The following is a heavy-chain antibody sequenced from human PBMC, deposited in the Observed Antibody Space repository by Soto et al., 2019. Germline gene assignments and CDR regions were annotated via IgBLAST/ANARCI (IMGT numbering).Heavy chain of an antibody. V-gene: IGHV1-46*01. D-gene: IGHD6-13*01. CDR2: INPSGGST. CDR3: ARNLAAGNYYYYYMGV. J-gene: IGHJ6*03. Sequence: GASVKVSCKASGYTFTIYYMHWVRQATGQGLEWMGIINPSGGSTSYAQKFQGRVTMTRDKSTSTAYMELSSLRSEDTAVYYCARNLAAGNYYYYYMGVWGKGTTVTVSS. CDR1: GYTFTIYY.